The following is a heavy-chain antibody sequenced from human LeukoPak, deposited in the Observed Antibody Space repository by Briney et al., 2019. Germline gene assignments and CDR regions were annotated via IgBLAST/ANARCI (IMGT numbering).Heavy chain of an antibody. Sequence: GESLKISCKGSGYSFSSYWIAWVRQMPGKGLEWMGIIYPGDSDTRYSPSFQGQVTISADKSISTAYLQWSSLKASDTAMYYCARPETGFYCSHTSCYRGGFDYWGQGTLVTVSS. CDR2: IYPGDSDT. CDR1: GYSFSSYW. J-gene: IGHJ4*02. V-gene: IGHV5-51*01. CDR3: ARPETGFYCSHTSCYRGGFDY. D-gene: IGHD2-2*02.